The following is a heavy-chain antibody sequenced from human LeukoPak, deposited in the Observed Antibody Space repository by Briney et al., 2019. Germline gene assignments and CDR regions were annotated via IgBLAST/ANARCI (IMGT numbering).Heavy chain of an antibody. CDR1: GFTFSDYY. CDR2: ISSSGTTI. V-gene: IGHV3-11*01. D-gene: IGHD3-10*01. J-gene: IGHJ5*02. CDR3: AREYYGSGNFDP. Sequence: GGSLRLSCAVSGFTFSDYYMSWIRQAPGKGLEWVSYISSSGTTIYYADSVKGRFTISRDNAENSLYLQMNSLRAEDTAVYYCAREYYGSGNFDPWGQGTLVTVSS.